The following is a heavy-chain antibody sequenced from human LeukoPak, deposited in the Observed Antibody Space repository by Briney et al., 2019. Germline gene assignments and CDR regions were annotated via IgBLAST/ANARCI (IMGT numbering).Heavy chain of an antibody. CDR1: GGSFSGYY. CDR2: INHSGST. CDR3: ARVDGYNYFYFDY. D-gene: IGHD5-24*01. V-gene: IGHV4-34*01. J-gene: IGHJ4*02. Sequence: SETLSLTCAVYGGSFSGYYWSWIRQPPGKGLEWIGEINHSGSTNYNPSLKSRVTISVDTSKNQFSLKLSSVTAADTAVYYCARVDGYNYFYFDYWGQGTLVTVSS.